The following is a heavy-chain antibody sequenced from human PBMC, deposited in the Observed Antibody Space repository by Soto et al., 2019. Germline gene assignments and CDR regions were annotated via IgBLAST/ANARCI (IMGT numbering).Heavy chain of an antibody. D-gene: IGHD1-7*01. J-gene: IGHJ6*02. CDR1: GGTFRSYA. Sequence: QVQLVQSGAEVKKPGSSVKVSCKASGGTFRSYAISWVRLAPGQGLEWMGGVIPIFGTANYAQKFQGRVTITEDETTSKAYMELSNLRSEDTAVYYCARRENWNSYYSYGMDGWGQGTTVTVSS. CDR2: VIPIFGTA. CDR3: ARRENWNSYYSYGMDG. V-gene: IGHV1-69*01.